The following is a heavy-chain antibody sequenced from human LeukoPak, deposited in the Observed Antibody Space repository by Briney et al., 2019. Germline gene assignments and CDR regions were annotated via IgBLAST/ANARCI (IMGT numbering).Heavy chain of an antibody. CDR1: GGTFSSYA. D-gene: IGHD3-22*01. CDR3: ARVTYYCDSSGYYYPMDY. V-gene: IGHV1-69*05. J-gene: IGHJ4*02. CDR2: IIPIFGTA. Sequence: SVKVSCKASGGTFSSYAISWVRQAPGQGLEWMGGIIPIFGTANYAQKFQGRVTITTDESTSTAYMELSSLRSEDTAVYYCARVTYYCDSSGYYYPMDYWGQGTLVTVSS.